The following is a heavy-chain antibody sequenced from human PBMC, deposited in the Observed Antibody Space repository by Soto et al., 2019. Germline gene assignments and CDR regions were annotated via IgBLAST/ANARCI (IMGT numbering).Heavy chain of an antibody. CDR3: ARAYYYDSSGYSPYYFDY. D-gene: IGHD3-22*01. J-gene: IGHJ4*02. V-gene: IGHV5-51*01. Sequence: EVQLVQSGAEVKKPGESLKISCKGSGYSFTSYWIGWVRQMPGKGLEWMGIIYPGDSDTRYSPSFQGQVTISADKSISTAYLQWSSLKASDTAMYYCARAYYYDSSGYSPYYFDYWGQGTLVTVSS. CDR2: IYPGDSDT. CDR1: GYSFTSYW.